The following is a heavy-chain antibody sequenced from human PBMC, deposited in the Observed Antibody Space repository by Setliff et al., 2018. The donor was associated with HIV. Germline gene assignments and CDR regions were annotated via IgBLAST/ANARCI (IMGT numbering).Heavy chain of an antibody. Sequence: GASVKVSCKASGGTFRSHEISWVRQAPGQGLEWMGGIVPILNTGNYAPKFQGRVTITADESTTTAYMELSRLRSEDTAVYYCARGGTNGAPGYYYMDVWGKGTTVTVSS. CDR3: ARGGTNGAPGYYYMDV. CDR2: IVPILNTG. CDR1: GGTFRSHE. D-gene: IGHD2-8*01. J-gene: IGHJ6*03. V-gene: IGHV1-69*13.